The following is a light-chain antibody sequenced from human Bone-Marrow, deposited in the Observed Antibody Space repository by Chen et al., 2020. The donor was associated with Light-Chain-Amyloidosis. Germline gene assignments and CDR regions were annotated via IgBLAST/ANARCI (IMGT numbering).Light chain of an antibody. CDR2: EDD. J-gene: IGLJ3*02. Sequence: NFMLTQPHSVSESPGKTVIISCTRSSGSIATNYVPWYQQRPGSSPTTVIYEDDQRPSGVPDRFSGSIDRSSNSASLTISGLKTEDAADYYCQSYQGSSQGVFGGGTKLTVL. CDR3: QSYQGSSQGV. V-gene: IGLV6-57*01. CDR1: SGSIATNY.